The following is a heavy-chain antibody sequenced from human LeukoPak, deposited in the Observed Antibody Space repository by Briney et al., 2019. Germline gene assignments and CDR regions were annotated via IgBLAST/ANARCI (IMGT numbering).Heavy chain of an antibody. CDR1: GGSISSYY. CDR2: IYYSGST. CDR3: ARDRGDIVATTWFDP. D-gene: IGHD5-12*01. V-gene: IGHV4-59*01. J-gene: IGHJ5*02. Sequence: PSETLSLTCTVSGGSISSYYWSWIRQPPGKGLEWIGYIYYSGSTNYNPSLKSRVTISVDTSKNQFSLKLSSVTAADTAVYYCARDRGDIVATTWFDPWGQGTLVTVSS.